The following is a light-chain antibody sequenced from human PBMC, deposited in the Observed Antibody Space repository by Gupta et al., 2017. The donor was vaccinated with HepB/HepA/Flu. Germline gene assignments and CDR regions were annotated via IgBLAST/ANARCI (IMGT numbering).Light chain of an antibody. CDR2: DTS. Sequence: EIVLTQSPATLSLSPGLRATLSCRASQNVRNSLTWYQQKPGQAPRLLIYDTSTRATGIPARFSGSGSGTDFTLTISSLEPGDFAVYYCQQAYNFGQGTRLDIK. CDR1: QNVRNS. CDR3: QQAYN. J-gene: IGKJ5*01. V-gene: IGKV3-11*01.